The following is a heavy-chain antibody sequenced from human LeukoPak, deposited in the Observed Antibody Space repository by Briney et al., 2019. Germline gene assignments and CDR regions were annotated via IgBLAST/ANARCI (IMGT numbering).Heavy chain of an antibody. CDR2: ISSSSSYI. Sequence: GGSLRLSCAASGFTFSSYSMNWVRQAPGKGLEWVSSISSSSSYIYYADSVKGRFTISRDNAKNSLYLQMNSLRAEDTAVYYCARPETGYYGSGSYYGYWGQGTLVTVSS. CDR1: GFTFSSYS. V-gene: IGHV3-21*01. J-gene: IGHJ4*02. CDR3: ARPETGYYGSGSYYGY. D-gene: IGHD3-10*01.